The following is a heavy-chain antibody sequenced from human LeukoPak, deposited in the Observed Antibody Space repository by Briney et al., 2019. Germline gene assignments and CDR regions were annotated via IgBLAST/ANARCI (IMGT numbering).Heavy chain of an antibody. CDR3: ATDYRHFWSGYCTPGAFDI. Sequence: ASVKVSCKASGYTFTSYAMHWVRQAPGQRLEWMGWINAGNGNTKYSQKFQGRVTITRDTSASTAYMELSSLRSEDTAVYYCATDYRHFWSGYCTPGAFDIWGQGTMATVSS. V-gene: IGHV1-3*01. CDR1: GYTFTSYA. CDR2: INAGNGNT. J-gene: IGHJ3*02. D-gene: IGHD3-3*02.